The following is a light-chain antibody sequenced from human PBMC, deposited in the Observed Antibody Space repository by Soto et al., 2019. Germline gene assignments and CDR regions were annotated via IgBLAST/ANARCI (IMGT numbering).Light chain of an antibody. CDR3: RQYNSWPLT. J-gene: IGKJ4*01. CDR2: GAS. V-gene: IGKV3-15*01. Sequence: EIVMTQSPATLSLSPGERATLSCRASQTVGDNLAWYQQRPGQAPRLLIYGASIRAAGIPARISGSGSGTNFTLPISSLQYEEDSVYSFRQYNSWPLTFGGGTKVETK. CDR1: QTVGDN.